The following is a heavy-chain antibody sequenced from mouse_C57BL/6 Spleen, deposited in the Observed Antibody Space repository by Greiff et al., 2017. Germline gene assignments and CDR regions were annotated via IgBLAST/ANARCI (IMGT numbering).Heavy chain of an antibody. CDR3: ARFQGLGAMDY. CDR1: GFTFSDYG. J-gene: IGHJ4*01. D-gene: IGHD4-1*01. CDR2: ISSGSSTI. Sequence: EVKLVESGGGLVKPGGSLKLSCAASGFTFSDYGMHWVRQAPGKGLEWVAYISSGSSTIYYAATVKGRFTISRDNAKNTLFLQMTSLRSEDTAMYYCARFQGLGAMDYWGQGTSVTVSS. V-gene: IGHV5-17*01.